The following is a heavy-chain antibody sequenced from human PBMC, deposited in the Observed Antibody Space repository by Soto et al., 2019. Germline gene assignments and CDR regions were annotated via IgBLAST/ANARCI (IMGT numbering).Heavy chain of an antibody. Sequence: SETLSLTCAVYGESFSGYYWSWIRQPPGKGLEWIGEINHSGSTNYNPSLKSRVTISLDTSKDQFSLKLKSVTAADTALYFCARQRTSVVTQAYFDVWGPGSLVTVSS. CDR1: GESFSGYY. CDR2: INHSGST. CDR3: ARQRTSVVTQAYFDV. J-gene: IGHJ4*02. D-gene: IGHD2-21*02. V-gene: IGHV4-34*01.